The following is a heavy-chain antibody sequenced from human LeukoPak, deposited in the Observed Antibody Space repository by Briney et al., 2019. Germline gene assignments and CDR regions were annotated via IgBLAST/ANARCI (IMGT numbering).Heavy chain of an antibody. Sequence: SETLSLTCTVSGCSISSYYWSWIRQPPGKGLKWIGYIYYSGSTNYNPSLKSRVTISVDTSKNQFSLKLSSVTAADTAVYYCARRQGYSYGVDYWGQGTLVTVSS. V-gene: IGHV4-59*01. J-gene: IGHJ4*02. CDR1: GCSISSYY. CDR3: ARRQGYSYGVDY. CDR2: IYYSGST. D-gene: IGHD5-18*01.